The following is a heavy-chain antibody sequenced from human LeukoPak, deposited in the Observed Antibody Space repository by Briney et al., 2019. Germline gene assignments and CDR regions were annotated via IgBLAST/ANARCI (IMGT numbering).Heavy chain of an antibody. J-gene: IGHJ4*02. V-gene: IGHV1-69*13. CDR3: ARVGSSGRLFDY. Sequence: ASVKVSCKASGGTSSGYAISWVRQAPGQGLEWMGGIIPIFGTANYAQKFQGRVTITADESTSTAYMELSSLRSEDTAVYYCARVGSSGRLFDYWGQGTLVTVSS. CDR2: IIPIFGTA. D-gene: IGHD6-19*01. CDR1: GGTSSGYA.